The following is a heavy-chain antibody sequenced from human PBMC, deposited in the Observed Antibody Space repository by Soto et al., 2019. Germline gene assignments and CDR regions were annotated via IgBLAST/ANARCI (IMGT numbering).Heavy chain of an antibody. CDR2: INPNSGGT. CDR1: GYTFTGYY. D-gene: IGHD4-17*01. J-gene: IGHJ5*02. V-gene: IGHV1-2*02. Sequence: ASVKVSCKASGYTFTGYYMHWVREAPGQGLEWMGWINPNSGGTNYARKFQGRVTMTRDTSISTAYMELSRLRSDDTAVYYCARGPGYGEDPPDGPWGQGTLVTAPQ. CDR3: ARGPGYGEDPPDGP.